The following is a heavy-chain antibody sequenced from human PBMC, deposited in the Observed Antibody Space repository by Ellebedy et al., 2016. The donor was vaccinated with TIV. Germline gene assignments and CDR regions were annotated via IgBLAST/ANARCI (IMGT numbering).Heavy chain of an antibody. CDR3: AKYSEHPGVFDY. J-gene: IGHJ4*02. CDR1: GFTFSPYA. V-gene: IGHV3-9*01. CDR2: ISWKSDDI. Sequence: SLKISCAASGFTFSPYAMHWVRQAPGKGLEWVSGISWKSDDIAYADSVKGRFIISRDNAKNSLYLQMNSLRVEDTALYYCAKYSEHPGVFDYWGQGTLVTVSS.